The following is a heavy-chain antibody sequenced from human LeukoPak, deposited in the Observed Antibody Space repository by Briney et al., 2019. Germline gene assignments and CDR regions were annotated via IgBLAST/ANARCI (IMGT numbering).Heavy chain of an antibody. J-gene: IGHJ3*02. CDR1: GFTFSSYV. CDR3: ARGPVTRFEI. D-gene: IGHD4-17*01. Sequence: GGSLRLSCAASGFTFSSYVMSWVRQAPGKGLEWVSVISGGGDSTYYADSVKGRFTISRDNSNNTLYLQMNSLRAEDTAVYYCARGPVTRFEIWGQGTMVTVSS. V-gene: IGHV3-23*01. CDR2: ISGGGDST.